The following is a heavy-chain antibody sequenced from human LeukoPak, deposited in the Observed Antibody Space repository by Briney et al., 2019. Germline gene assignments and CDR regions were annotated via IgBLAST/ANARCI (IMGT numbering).Heavy chain of an antibody. CDR1: GFTFSSYA. CDR3: AKGGHSSGWYYFDY. Sequence: GGSLRLSCAASGFTFSSYAMSWVRQAPGKGLEWVSGVSGSGSSTYYADSVKGRFTISRDNSKNTLYLQMNSLRAEDTAVYFCAKGGHSSGWYYFDYWGQGTLVTVS. J-gene: IGHJ4*02. CDR2: VSGSGSST. V-gene: IGHV3-23*01. D-gene: IGHD6-19*01.